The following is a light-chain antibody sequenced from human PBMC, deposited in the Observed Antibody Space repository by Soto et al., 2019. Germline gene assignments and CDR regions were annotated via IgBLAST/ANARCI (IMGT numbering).Light chain of an antibody. CDR1: QSVSNW. CDR3: QQYDSYSWT. CDR2: DVS. J-gene: IGKJ1*01. Sequence: DIQMTQSPSTLSASVGERVTITCRASQSVSNWLAWYQQKPGKAPKLLIYDVSSLESGVPSRFSGSGSGTEFILTISSLQPDVFATYYCQQYDSYSWTFDQGTKVEMK. V-gene: IGKV1-5*01.